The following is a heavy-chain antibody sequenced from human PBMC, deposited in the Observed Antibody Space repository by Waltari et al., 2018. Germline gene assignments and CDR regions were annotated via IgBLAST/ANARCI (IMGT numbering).Heavy chain of an antibody. D-gene: IGHD6-19*01. CDR1: GYTFTGYY. Sequence: QVQLVQSGAEVKKPGASVKVSCKASGYTFTGYYMHWVRQAPGQGLEWMGWINPNSGGINYAQKFQGRVTMTRDTSISTAYMELSRLRSDDTAVYYCARGPYSSGLDYWGQGTLVTVSS. J-gene: IGHJ4*02. V-gene: IGHV1-2*02. CDR2: INPNSGGI. CDR3: ARGPYSSGLDY.